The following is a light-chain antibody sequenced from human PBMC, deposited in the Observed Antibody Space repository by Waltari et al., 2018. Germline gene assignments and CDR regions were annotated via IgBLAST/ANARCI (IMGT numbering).Light chain of an antibody. Sequence: AIQMTQSPSSLSASVGYKVTIPCRASQDIRYDLGWYQQKPGKAPKLLIYAASSLQSGVPSRFSGGGAGTEFTLTISSLQPEDFATYYCLQDYNYPWTFGQGTKVEIK. CDR1: QDIRYD. J-gene: IGKJ1*01. V-gene: IGKV1-6*01. CDR3: LQDYNYPWT. CDR2: AAS.